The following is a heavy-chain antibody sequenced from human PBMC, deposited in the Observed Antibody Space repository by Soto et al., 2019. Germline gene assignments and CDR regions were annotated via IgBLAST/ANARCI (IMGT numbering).Heavy chain of an antibody. D-gene: IGHD4-17*01. Sequence: QVQLQESGPGLVKPSETLSLTCTVSGGSVSSGSYYWSWIRQPPGKGLEWIGYIYYSGNTNYNPSLKSRVNISVDTSKNQFSLKLSSVTAADPAVYYCARDSSQPQPLNYYGGPDAFDIWGQGTMVTVSS. CDR3: ARDSSQPQPLNYYGGPDAFDI. CDR1: GGSVSSGSYY. CDR2: IYYSGNT. J-gene: IGHJ3*02. V-gene: IGHV4-61*01.